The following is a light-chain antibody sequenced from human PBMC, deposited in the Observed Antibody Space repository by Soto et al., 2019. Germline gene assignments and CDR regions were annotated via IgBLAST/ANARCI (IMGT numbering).Light chain of an antibody. V-gene: IGKV3-20*01. CDR1: QSVSSSY. Sequence: EIVLTQSAGTLSLSPGERATLSCRASQSVSSSYLDGYQQKPGQAPRLLIYGASSRATGIPDRFSGSGSGTDFTLTISRLEPEDFAVYYCQQYCSSPETFGQGTKVEIK. CDR3: QQYCSSPET. J-gene: IGKJ1*01. CDR2: GAS.